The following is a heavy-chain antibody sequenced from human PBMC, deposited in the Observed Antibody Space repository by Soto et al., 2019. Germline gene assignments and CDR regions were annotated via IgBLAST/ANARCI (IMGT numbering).Heavy chain of an antibody. V-gene: IGHV4-31*03. CDR3: ARDRWWGYCSGGSCPHYYGMDV. CDR2: IYYSGST. J-gene: IGHJ6*02. D-gene: IGHD2-15*01. CDR1: GGSISSGGYY. Sequence: QVQLQESGPGLVKPSQTLSLTCTVSGGSISSGGYYWSWIRQHPGKGLEWIGYIYYSGSTYYNPSLKSRVTISVDTSKNQFSLKLSSVTAADTAVYYCARDRWWGYCSGGSCPHYYGMDVWGQGTTVTVSS.